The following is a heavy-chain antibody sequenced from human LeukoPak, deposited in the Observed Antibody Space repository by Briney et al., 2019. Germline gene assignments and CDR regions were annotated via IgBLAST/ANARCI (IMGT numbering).Heavy chain of an antibody. D-gene: IGHD2-2*01. CDR3: ARLGEIVVPAAMAYYYYGMDV. CDR1: GYTFTGYY. CDR2: INPNSGGT. J-gene: IGHJ6*02. Sequence: ASVKVSCKASGYTFTGYYMHWVRQAPGQGLEWLGRINPNSGGTNYAQKFQGRVTMTRDTFISTAYMELSRLRSDDTAVYHCARLGEIVVPAAMAYYYYGMDVWGQGTTVTVSS. V-gene: IGHV1-2*06.